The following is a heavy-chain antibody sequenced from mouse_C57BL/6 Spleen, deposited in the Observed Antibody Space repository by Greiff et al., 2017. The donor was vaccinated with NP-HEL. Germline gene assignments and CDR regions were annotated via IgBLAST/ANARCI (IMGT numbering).Heavy chain of an antibody. V-gene: IGHV5-17*01. CDR3: AKSTMITSFDY. D-gene: IGHD2-4*01. CDR2: ISSGSSTI. J-gene: IGHJ2*01. CDR1: GFTFSDYG. Sequence: EVMLVESGGGLVKPGGSLKLSCAASGFTFSDYGMHWVRQAPEKGLEWVAYISSGSSTIYYADTVKGRFTISRDNAKNTLFLQMTSLRSEDTAMYYCAKSTMITSFDYWGQGTTLTVSS.